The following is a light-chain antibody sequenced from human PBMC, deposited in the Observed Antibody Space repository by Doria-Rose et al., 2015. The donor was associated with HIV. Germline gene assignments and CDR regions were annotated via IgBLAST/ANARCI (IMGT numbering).Light chain of an antibody. CDR3: HQYGTSWT. V-gene: IGKV3-20*01. Sequence: EIVLTQSPGTLSLSPGEGATLSCRASQSFSSTYLAWYQQKPGQAPSLLIYDGSTRATGIPDRFSASGSGTDFTLTISRLEPEDFALYYCHQYGTSWTFGQGTKVEI. J-gene: IGKJ1*01. CDR1: QSFSSTY. CDR2: DGS.